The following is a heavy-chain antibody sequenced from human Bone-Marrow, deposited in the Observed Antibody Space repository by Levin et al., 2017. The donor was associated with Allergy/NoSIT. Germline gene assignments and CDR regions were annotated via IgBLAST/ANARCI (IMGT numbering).Heavy chain of an antibody. CDR1: GYTFTSYY. CDR3: ARDLTHSYYYDSSGYRYYGMDV. V-gene: IGHV1-46*01. CDR2: INPSGGST. Sequence: GESLKISCKASGYTFTSYYMHWVRQAPGQGLEWMGIINPSGGSTSYAQKFQGRVTMTRDTSTSTVYMELSSLRSEDTAVYYCARDLTHSYYYDSSGYRYYGMDVWGQGTTVTVSS. J-gene: IGHJ6*02. D-gene: IGHD3-22*01.